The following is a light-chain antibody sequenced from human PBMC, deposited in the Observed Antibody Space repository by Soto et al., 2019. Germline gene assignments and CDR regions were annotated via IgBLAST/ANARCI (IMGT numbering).Light chain of an antibody. CDR3: QHYNSYSEA. V-gene: IGKV1-5*03. CDR2: NAS. Sequence: DIQMTQSPSTLSGSVGDRVTITCRASQTISSWLAWYQQKPGKAPKLLIYNASTLKSGVPLRFSGSGSGIEFTLTISSLQPDDFATYSCQHYNSYSEAFGQGTKVDIK. J-gene: IGKJ1*01. CDR1: QTISSW.